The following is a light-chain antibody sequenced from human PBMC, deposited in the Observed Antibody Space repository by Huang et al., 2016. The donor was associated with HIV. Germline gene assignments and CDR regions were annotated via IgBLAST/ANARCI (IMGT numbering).Light chain of an antibody. CDR3: QQYDNWPPWT. CDR1: RSVSRN. V-gene: IGKV3-15*01. CDR2: DAS. J-gene: IGKJ1*01. Sequence: EIVMTQSPATLPVSPGGRVTLSCRASRSVSRNLAWYQQKPGQAPRLLIYDASTRATGVPVRFSGSWSVTEFTLTISSLQSEDFAVYYCQQYDNWPPWTFGQGTKVEIK.